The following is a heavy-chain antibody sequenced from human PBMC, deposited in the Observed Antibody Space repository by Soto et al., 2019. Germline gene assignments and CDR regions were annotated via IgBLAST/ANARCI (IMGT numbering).Heavy chain of an antibody. J-gene: IGHJ3*02. D-gene: IGHD2-15*01. CDR2: IKPDGGEK. Sequence: GAAPRISFATPGFTFSTYWIRWVRQAPGKGLQWVANIKPDGGEKWYVDSVRGRFTISRDNVKNSLYLQMNNVRADDTAVYYCARGDFSDCRGPCSDALDIWGQGTMVTVSS. CDR1: GFTFSTYW. V-gene: IGHV3-7*04. CDR3: ARGDFSDCRGPCSDALDI.